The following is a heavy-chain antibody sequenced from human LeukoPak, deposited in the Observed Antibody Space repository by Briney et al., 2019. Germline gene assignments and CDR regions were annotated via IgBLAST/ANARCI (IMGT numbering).Heavy chain of an antibody. CDR3: ARGIDY. V-gene: IGHV3-7*05. J-gene: IGHJ4*02. CDR2: INEDGSQK. CDR1: GFAFSTYW. Sequence: GGSLRLSCAASGFAFSTYWMNWVRQAPGKGLEWVANINEDGSQKYYVESVKGRLTISRDNAKNSLYLQMNSLRADDTAVYYCARGIDYWGQGTLVTVSS.